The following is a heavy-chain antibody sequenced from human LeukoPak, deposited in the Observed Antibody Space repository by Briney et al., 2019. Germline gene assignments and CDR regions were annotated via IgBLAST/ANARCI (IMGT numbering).Heavy chain of an antibody. D-gene: IGHD3-3*01. Sequence: PSQTLSLTCTVSGRSISSVSYDWSWILQPPGNGLEWIWYIYVSESTYYNPSLKSRVTITVDRSKNQYSLKLSAVTAADTVVYCCARGPTRITIFGVVNSRFDYWGQGTLVTVSS. J-gene: IGHJ4*02. CDR3: ARGPTRITIFGVVNSRFDY. CDR1: GRSISSVSYD. V-gene: IGHV4-30-2*01. CDR2: IYVSEST.